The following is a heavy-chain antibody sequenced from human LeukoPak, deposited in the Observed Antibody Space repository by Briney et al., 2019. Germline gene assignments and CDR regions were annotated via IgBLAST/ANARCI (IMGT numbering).Heavy chain of an antibody. CDR1: GFTFSSYG. CDR2: IWYDGSNK. Sequence: AGGSLRLSCAASGFTFSSYGMHWVRQAPGKGLEWVAVIWYDGSNKYYADSVKGRFTISRDNSKNTLYLQMNSLRAEDTAAYYCARVGGYYGSGVYYYGMDVWGKGTTVTVSS. CDR3: ARVGGYYGSGVYYYGMDV. D-gene: IGHD3-10*01. J-gene: IGHJ6*04. V-gene: IGHV3-33*01.